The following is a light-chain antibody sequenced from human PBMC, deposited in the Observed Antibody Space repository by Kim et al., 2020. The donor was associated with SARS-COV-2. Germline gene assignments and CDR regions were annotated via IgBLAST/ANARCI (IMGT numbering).Light chain of an antibody. CDR1: KSGDKC. Sequence: SYELTQPPSVSVSPGQTASITCSGDKSGDKCAYWYQQKPRQSPVVIIYQDNKQPSGIPERFSGSNSGNTATLTISGTQAMDEADYYCQAWDSRSYVVFGGGTQLTVL. J-gene: IGLJ2*01. CDR3: QAWDSRSYVV. V-gene: IGLV3-1*01. CDR2: QDN.